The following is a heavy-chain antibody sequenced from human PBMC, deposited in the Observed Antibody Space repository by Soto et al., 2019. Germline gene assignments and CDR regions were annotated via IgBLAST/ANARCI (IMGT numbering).Heavy chain of an antibody. CDR2: IYYSGST. V-gene: IGHV4-59*01. CDR3: ARDSIYRNYGLYYYYGMDV. CDR1: GGSISSYY. D-gene: IGHD4-4*01. J-gene: IGHJ6*02. Sequence: QVQLQESGPGLVKPSETLSLTCTVSGGSISSYYWSWIRQPPGKGLEWIGYIYYSGSTNYNPSLKSRVTISVDTSKNQFSLKLSSVTAADTAVYYCARDSIYRNYGLYYYYGMDVWGQGNTVTVSS.